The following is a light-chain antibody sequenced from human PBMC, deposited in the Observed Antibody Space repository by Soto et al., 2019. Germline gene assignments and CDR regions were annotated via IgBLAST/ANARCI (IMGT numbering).Light chain of an antibody. CDR2: LEGSGSY. Sequence: QAVVTQSSSASASLGSSVKLTCTLSSGHSSYIIAWHQQQPGKAPRYLMKLEGSGSYNKGSGVPDRFSGSSSRADRYLTISNLQSEDEADYYWENWDSNPHVVFGGGTKLTVL. CDR3: ENWDSNPHVV. V-gene: IGLV4-60*03. J-gene: IGLJ2*01. CDR1: SGHSSYI.